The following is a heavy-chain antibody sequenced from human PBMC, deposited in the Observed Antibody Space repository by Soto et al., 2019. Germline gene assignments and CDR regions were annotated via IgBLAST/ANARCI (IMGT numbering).Heavy chain of an antibody. CDR3: TKGTWLEI. D-gene: IGHD6-19*01. CDR1: GFTFGSHD. CDR2: ISVSDPGT. V-gene: IGHV3-23*01. Sequence: EVQLLESGGGLVQPGGSLRLSCAASGFTFGSHDMSWVRQAPGKVLEWVSSISVSDPGTYYEDPVKGRFTLSRDISKNTLFLQMDSMRADDTALYYCTKGTWLEIGGQGTIVTVSS. J-gene: IGHJ3*02.